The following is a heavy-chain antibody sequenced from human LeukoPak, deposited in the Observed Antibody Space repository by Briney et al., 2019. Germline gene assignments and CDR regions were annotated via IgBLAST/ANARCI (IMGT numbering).Heavy chain of an antibody. V-gene: IGHV3-23*01. D-gene: IGHD6-19*01. CDR3: AKLGSGWRYFDY. CDR1: GFTFNNYA. CDR2: ISGSGDST. Sequence: PGGSLRLSCAASGFTFNNYAMSWVRQAPGKGLEWVSTISGSGDSTHYADSVKGRFTISRDNSKSTLYLQMNSLRAEDTAVYYCAKLGSGWRYFDYWGQGTLVTVSS. J-gene: IGHJ4*02.